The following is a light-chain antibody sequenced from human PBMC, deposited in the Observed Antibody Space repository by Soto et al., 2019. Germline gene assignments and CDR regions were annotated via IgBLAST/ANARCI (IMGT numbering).Light chain of an antibody. Sequence: QSALTQPASVSGSPGQSITISCTGTSSDVGGYNYVSWYQQHPGKAPKLIIYEVSNRPSGVSNRFSGSKSGNTASLTISGLQAADAADYYCSSYTSSSTLVFGGGTKLTVL. J-gene: IGLJ2*01. CDR3: SSYTSSSTLV. CDR2: EVS. CDR1: SSDVGGYNY. V-gene: IGLV2-14*01.